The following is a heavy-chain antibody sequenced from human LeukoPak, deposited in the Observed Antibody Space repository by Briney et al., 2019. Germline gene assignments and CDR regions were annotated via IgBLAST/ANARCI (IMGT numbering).Heavy chain of an antibody. CDR3: ARGRVDTAIYYYYYYMDV. J-gene: IGHJ6*03. CDR1: GGSFSGYY. V-gene: IGHV4-34*01. CDR2: INHSGST. D-gene: IGHD5-18*01. Sequence: SETLSLTCAVYGGSFSGYYWSWIRQPPGKGLGWIGEINHSGSTNYNPSLKSRVTISVDTSKNQFSLKLSSVTAADTAVYYCARGRVDTAIYYYYYYMDVWGKGTTVTVSS.